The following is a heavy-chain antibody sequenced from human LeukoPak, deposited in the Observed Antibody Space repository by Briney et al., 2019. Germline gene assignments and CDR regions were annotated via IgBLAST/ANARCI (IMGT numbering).Heavy chain of an antibody. D-gene: IGHD6-19*01. CDR3: AKDRDISSARAGSAFDY. CDR2: LSGDSNIT. CDR1: GFTFNNYA. J-gene: IGHJ4*02. Sequence: GGSLRLSCVASGFTFNNYAMSWVRQTPGKGLEWVSTLSGDSNITYYADSVKGRFTISRDNSKNTLYLQMSSLRDEDTAVYYCAKDRDISSARAGSAFDYWGQGTLVTVSS. V-gene: IGHV3-23*01.